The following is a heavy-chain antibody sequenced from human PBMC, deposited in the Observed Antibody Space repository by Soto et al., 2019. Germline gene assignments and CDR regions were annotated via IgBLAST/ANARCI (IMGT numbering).Heavy chain of an antibody. V-gene: IGHV3-23*01. CDR1: GFTFRNNV. Sequence: GGSLRLSCAASGFTFRNNVLSWVRQAPGKGLDWVSGITGSGRDTYYADSVKGRFTISRDNSKNMAFLQMNSLRAEDTALYYCARNGLDNSPSAIDSWGPGTLVTVSS. CDR2: ITGSGRDT. CDR3: ARNGLDNSPSAIDS. J-gene: IGHJ4*02. D-gene: IGHD2-8*01.